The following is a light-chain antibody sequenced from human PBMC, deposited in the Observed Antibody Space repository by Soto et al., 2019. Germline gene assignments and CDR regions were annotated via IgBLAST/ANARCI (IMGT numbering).Light chain of an antibody. J-gene: IGKJ4*01. CDR2: DAS. CDR3: QQYENLPLT. CDR1: QDIRIY. Sequence: DIPMTQSPSSLSASVGDRVTITCQASQDIRIYLNWYQQKPGKAPRLLIYDASNLETGVPSRFSGSGSGTDFTFTITSLQPEDIATYYCQQYENLPLTFGGGTRVDIK. V-gene: IGKV1-33*01.